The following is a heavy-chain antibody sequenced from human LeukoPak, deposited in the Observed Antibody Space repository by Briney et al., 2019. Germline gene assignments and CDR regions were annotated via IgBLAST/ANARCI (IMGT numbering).Heavy chain of an antibody. V-gene: IGHV4-39*01. Sequence: SETLSLTCSVSGGSITSTYYWGWIRQPPGKGLEWIGSMYYSGSTYYNPSLKSRVTMSVDTSKNQFSLRLSSVTAADTAVYYCARHVRGHDYVWGSYPSPFAYWGQGTLVTVSS. CDR2: MYYSGST. J-gene: IGHJ4*02. CDR3: ARHVRGHDYVWGSYPSPFAY. D-gene: IGHD3-16*02. CDR1: GGSITSTYY.